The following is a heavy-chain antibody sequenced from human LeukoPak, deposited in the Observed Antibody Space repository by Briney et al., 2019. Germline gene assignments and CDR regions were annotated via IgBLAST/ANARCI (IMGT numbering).Heavy chain of an antibody. J-gene: IGHJ3*02. D-gene: IGHD4-23*01. CDR2: INPSGGST. CDR3: ARAVITSPRSAFDI. CDR1: GYTFISYY. Sequence: APVKVSCKASGYTFISYYMHWVRQAPGQGLEWMGIINPSGGSTTHAQKFQGRVTMTRDMSTSTVYMELSSLRSEDTAVYYCARAVITSPRSAFDIWGQGTMVTVSS. V-gene: IGHV1-46*01.